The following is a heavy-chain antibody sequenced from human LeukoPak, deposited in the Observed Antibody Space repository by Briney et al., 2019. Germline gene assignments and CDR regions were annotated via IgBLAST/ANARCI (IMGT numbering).Heavy chain of an antibody. Sequence: SGTLSLTCAVSGDSITSSNWWSWVRQPPGKGLEWIGEIYHSGSTNYNPSLKSRVTISLDKSKNQFSLKLSSVTAADTAVYYCARVLSIAVAGTENWFDPWGQGTLVTVSS. CDR2: IYHSGST. V-gene: IGHV4-4*02. CDR3: ARVLSIAVAGTENWFDP. CDR1: GDSITSSNW. J-gene: IGHJ5*02. D-gene: IGHD6-19*01.